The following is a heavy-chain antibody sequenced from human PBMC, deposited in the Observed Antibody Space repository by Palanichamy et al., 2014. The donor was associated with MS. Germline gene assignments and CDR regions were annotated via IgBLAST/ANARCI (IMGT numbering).Heavy chain of an antibody. Sequence: QLQLQESGPGLVKPSETLSLSCTVSGGSLSSSSYYWGWIRQPPGKGLEWIGSMSYGGSTYCDPSLKSRVTISVDTSKNQISLELSSVTAADTAVYYCARHLSGPDYYGSESYHNWGQGTLVTVSA. CDR3: ARHLSGPDYYGSESYHN. V-gene: IGHV4-39*01. J-gene: IGHJ4*02. CDR2: MSYGGST. D-gene: IGHD3-10*01. CDR1: GGSLSSSSYY.